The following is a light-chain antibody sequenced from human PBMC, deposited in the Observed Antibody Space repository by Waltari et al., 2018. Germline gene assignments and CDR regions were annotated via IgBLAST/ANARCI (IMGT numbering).Light chain of an antibody. J-gene: IGKJ3*01. V-gene: IGKV1-27*01. CDR2: AAS. CDR3: QKYNSVPFT. Sequence: DIQMTQSPSSLSASVGDRVTITCRASQDINNNLAWYQQKPGQPPTLLIYAASTLQSGVPSRFSGSGSGTDFTLTISSLQPDDNGTYYCQKYNSVPFTFGPGTKVDL. CDR1: QDINNN.